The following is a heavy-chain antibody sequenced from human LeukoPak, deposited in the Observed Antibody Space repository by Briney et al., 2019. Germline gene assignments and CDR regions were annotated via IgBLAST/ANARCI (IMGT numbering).Heavy chain of an antibody. J-gene: IGHJ5*02. D-gene: IGHD6-13*01. V-gene: IGHV1-69*04. CDR1: GGTFSSYA. CDR3: SRDYMAAAGNWFDP. Sequence: SVKVSCKASGGTFSSYAISWVRQAPGQGLEWMGRIIPILGIANYAQKFQGRVTMTRDTSTTTVYMELSSLRSEDTAVYYCSRDYMAAAGNWFDPWGQGTLVTVSS. CDR2: IIPILGIA.